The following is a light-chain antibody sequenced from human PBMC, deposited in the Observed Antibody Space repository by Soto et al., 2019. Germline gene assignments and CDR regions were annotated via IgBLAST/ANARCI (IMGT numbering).Light chain of an antibody. Sequence: VVTQPPSASGTPGQRVTISCSGSSSNIGSETVNWYQQVPGTAPKLLIYANNQRPSGVPDRFSVSKSGTSASLAIGGLQSEDEADYYCAAWDDSLKGWVFGGGTKVTVL. CDR2: ANN. CDR1: SSNIGSET. J-gene: IGLJ3*02. V-gene: IGLV1-44*01. CDR3: AAWDDSLKGWV.